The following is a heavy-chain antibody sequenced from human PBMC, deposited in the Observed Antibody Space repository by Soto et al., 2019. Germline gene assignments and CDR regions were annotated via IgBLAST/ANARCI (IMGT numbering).Heavy chain of an antibody. CDR2: IRSKAYGGTT. D-gene: IGHD3-16*01. Sequence: GGSLRLSCTASGFTFGDYAMSWFRQAPGKGLEWVGFIRSKAYGGTTEYAASVKGRFTISRDDSKSIAYLQMNSLKTEDTAVYYCTRELMGQLPLLDAFDICGQGTMVSGS. CDR3: TRELMGQLPLLDAFDI. J-gene: IGHJ3*02. CDR1: GFTFGDYA. V-gene: IGHV3-49*03.